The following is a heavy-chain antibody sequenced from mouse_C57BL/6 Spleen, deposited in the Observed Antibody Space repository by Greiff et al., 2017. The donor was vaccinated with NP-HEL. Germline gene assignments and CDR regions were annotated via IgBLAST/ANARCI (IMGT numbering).Heavy chain of an antibody. Sequence: QVQMQHPRPAPALPFSSFPLSFNSSFYTFTIYFIHFFNHIPLQCLEWIGEIDPSDSYTNYNQKFKGKSTLTVDKSSSTAYMQLSSLTSEDSAVYYCARGGGTTVVATRYFDVWGTGTTVTVSS. CDR1: FYTFTIYF. J-gene: IGHJ1*03. V-gene: IGHV1-69*01. D-gene: IGHD1-1*01. CDR3: ARGGGTTVVATRYFDV. CDR2: IDPSDSYT.